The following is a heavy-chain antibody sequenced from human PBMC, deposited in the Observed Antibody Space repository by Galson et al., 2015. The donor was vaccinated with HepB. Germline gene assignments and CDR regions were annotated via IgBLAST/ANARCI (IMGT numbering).Heavy chain of an antibody. CDR2: IIPIFGTA. CDR1: GGTFSSYA. CDR3: ARGGYSYGYPLNYYYYMDV. D-gene: IGHD5-18*01. J-gene: IGHJ6*03. V-gene: IGHV1-69*13. Sequence: SVKVSCKASGGTFSSYAISWVRQAPGQGLKWMGGIIPIFGTANYAQKFQGRVTITADESTSTAYMELSSLRSEDTAVYYCARGGYSYGYPLNYYYYMDVWGKGTTVTVSS.